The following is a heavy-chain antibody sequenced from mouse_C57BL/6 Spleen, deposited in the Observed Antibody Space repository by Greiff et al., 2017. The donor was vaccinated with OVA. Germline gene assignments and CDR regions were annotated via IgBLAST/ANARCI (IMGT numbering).Heavy chain of an antibody. CDR2: IYPGDGDT. J-gene: IGHJ2*01. CDR1: GYAFSSSW. D-gene: IGHD1-1*01. V-gene: IGHV1-82*01. Sequence: VKLQQSGPELVKPGASVKISCKASGYAFSSSWMNWVKQRPGKGLEWIGRIYPGDGDTNYNGKFKGKATLTADKSSSTAYMQLSSLTSEDSAVYFCARHYYYGTDWGQGTTLTVSS. CDR3: ARHYYYGTD.